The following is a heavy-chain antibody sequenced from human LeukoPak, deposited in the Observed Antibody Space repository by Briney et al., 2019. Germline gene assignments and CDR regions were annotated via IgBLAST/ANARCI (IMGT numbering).Heavy chain of an antibody. CDR2: IYYSGST. J-gene: IGHJ4*02. CDR1: GDSVSSGSYY. D-gene: IGHD2-21*01. Sequence: SGSLSLTCTVSGDSVSSGSYYWSWFRQPPGKGLEWIGYIYYSGSTNYNPSLKSRVTISVDTSKNQFSLKLSSVTAADTAVYYCARTYCGGECYPLDYWGQGTLVTVSS. CDR3: ARTYCGGECYPLDY. V-gene: IGHV4-61*01.